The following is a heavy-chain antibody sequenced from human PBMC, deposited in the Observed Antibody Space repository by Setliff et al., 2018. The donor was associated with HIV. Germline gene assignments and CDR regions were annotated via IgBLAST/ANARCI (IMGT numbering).Heavy chain of an antibody. CDR1: EFTFSEYW. J-gene: IGHJ3*02. CDR3: ARIYRSSWPFDACDI. D-gene: IGHD6-6*01. V-gene: IGHV3-7*03. Sequence: GSLRLSCAASEFTFSEYWMTWVRQAPGKGLEWLANIKQDESEIYYVDSVRGRFTVSRDNARNSLYLQMNSLRAEDTAIYYCARIYRSSWPFDACDIWGQGTMVT. CDR2: IKQDESEI.